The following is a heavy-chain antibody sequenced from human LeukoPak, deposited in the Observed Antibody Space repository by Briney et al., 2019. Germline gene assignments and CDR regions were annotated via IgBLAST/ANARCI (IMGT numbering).Heavy chain of an antibody. CDR1: GYTFTSYG. Sequence: ASVKVSCKASGYTFTSYGISWVRQAPGQGLEWMGWISAYNGNTNYAQKLQGRVTMTTDTSTSTAYMELRSLRSDDTAVYYCARDCSSTSCSIVQHWGQGTLVTVSS. CDR3: ARDCSSTSCSIVQH. J-gene: IGHJ1*01. CDR2: ISAYNGNT. V-gene: IGHV1-18*01. D-gene: IGHD2-2*01.